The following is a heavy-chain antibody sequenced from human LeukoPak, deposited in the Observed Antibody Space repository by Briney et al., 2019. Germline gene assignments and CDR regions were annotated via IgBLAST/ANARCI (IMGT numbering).Heavy chain of an antibody. D-gene: IGHD3-3*01. CDR2: INHSGST. V-gene: IGHV4-34*01. J-gene: IGHJ6*02. CDR3: AXXXXXYDFWSGLGRNGMDV. CDR1: GGSFSGYY. Sequence: PSETLSLTCAVYGGSFSGYYWSWIRQPPGKGLEWIGEINHSGSTNYNPSLKSRVTISVDTSKNQFSLKLSSVTAADTAVYYCAXXXXXYDFWSGLGRNGMDVWGQGTTVTVSS.